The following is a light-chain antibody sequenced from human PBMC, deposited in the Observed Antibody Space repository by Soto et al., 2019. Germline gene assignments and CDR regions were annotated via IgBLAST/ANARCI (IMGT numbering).Light chain of an antibody. J-gene: IGKJ4*01. CDR1: QGSSSY. V-gene: IGKV1-8*01. Sequence: AIRMTQSTSSLSASTGDRVTITCRASQGSSSYLAWYQQKPGKAPKLLIYAASTLQSGVPSRFSGSGSGTDFTLTISCLQSEDFATYYCQQYYSYPLPVGGGTKVEIK. CDR3: QQYYSYPLP. CDR2: AAS.